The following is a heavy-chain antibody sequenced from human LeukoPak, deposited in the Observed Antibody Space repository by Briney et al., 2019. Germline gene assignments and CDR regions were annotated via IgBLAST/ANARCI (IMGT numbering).Heavy chain of an antibody. CDR3: CIMGTGTPY. V-gene: IGHV3-74*01. CDR2: INPDGSNT. Sequence: GGSLRLSCAAAGFTFSSYSMHWVRQAPGRGRVWVLNINPDGSNTHYADSVKGRITISRDNAKNTVFLQMNSLRAEDTAVYYCCIMGTGTPYWGQGTLVTVSS. D-gene: IGHD1-7*01. CDR1: GFTFSSYS. J-gene: IGHJ4*02.